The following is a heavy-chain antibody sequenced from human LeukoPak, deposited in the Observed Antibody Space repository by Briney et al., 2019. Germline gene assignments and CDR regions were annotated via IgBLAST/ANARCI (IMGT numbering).Heavy chain of an antibody. V-gene: IGHV3-30*02. J-gene: IGHJ3*02. CDR3: ATKRGYCRSTSCYQDAFDI. CDR1: GFTFSSYG. Sequence: GGSLRLSCAASGFTFSSYGMHWVRQTPGKGLEWVAFIWYDGTNKYYADSVKGRFTISRDNSKNTLYLQMNSLRAEDTAVYYCATKRGYCRSTSCYQDAFDIWGQGTMVTVSS. D-gene: IGHD2-2*01. CDR2: IWYDGTNK.